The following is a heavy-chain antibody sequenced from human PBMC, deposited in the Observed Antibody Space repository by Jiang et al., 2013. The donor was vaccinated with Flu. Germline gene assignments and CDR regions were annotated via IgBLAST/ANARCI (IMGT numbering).Heavy chain of an antibody. CDR3: ARDTGSIVVVPAAMAPFGY. CDR2: INTNTGNP. CDR1: GYTFTGYA. D-gene: IGHD2-2*01. Sequence: QSGSELKKPGLSEGSCKASGYTFTGYAMNWVRQAPGQGLEWMGWINTNTGNPTYAQGFTGRFVFSLDTSVSTAYLQISSLKAEDTAVYYCARDTGSIVVVPAAMAPFGYWSQGTLVTVSS. V-gene: IGHV7-4-1*02. J-gene: IGHJ4*02.